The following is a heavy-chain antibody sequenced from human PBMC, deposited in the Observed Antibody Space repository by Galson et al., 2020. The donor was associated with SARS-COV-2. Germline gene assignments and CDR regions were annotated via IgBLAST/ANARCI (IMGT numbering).Heavy chain of an antibody. Sequence: SCAASGFTFTNYGMHWVRQAPGKGLEWVAVISYEGSKKYYEDSLKGRFTISRDSSKNTLYLQMSSLSAEDTAVYFCVKAADFFWFGESRSMDVWGQGTTVTVSS. CDR1: GFTFTNYG. V-gene: IGHV3-30*18. J-gene: IGHJ6*02. CDR3: VKAADFFWFGESRSMDV. D-gene: IGHD3-10*01. CDR2: ISYEGSKK.